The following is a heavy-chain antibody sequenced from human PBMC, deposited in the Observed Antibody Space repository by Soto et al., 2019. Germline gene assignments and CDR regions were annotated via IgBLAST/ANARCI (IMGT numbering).Heavy chain of an antibody. V-gene: IGHV3-48*03. CDR3: ARGGIH. CDR2: ISGSGTT. D-gene: IGHD6-13*01. Sequence: EVKLVESGGGSGQPGGSLRLSCVASGYTFNSHEMNWIRQTPGKGLEWISSISGSGTTKYADSVKGRFTISRDNAHKSIYLEMNSLRVEDTGVYYRARGGIHWGQGALVTVSS. CDR1: GYTFNSHE. J-gene: IGHJ4*02.